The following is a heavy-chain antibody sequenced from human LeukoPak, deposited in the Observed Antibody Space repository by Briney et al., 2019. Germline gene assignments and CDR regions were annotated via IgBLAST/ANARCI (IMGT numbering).Heavy chain of an antibody. CDR1: GGSISSSSYY. CDR2: IYYSGST. D-gene: IGHD2-2*01. V-gene: IGHV4-39*01. CDR3: ARRPEYCSSTGCLGYYYYYMDV. Sequence: PSETLSLTCTVSGGSISSSSYYWGWIRQPPGKGLEWIGSIYYSGSTYYNPSLKSRVTISVDTSKNQFSLKLSSVTAADTAVYYCARRPEYCSSTGCLGYYYYYMDVWGKGTTVTVSS. J-gene: IGHJ6*03.